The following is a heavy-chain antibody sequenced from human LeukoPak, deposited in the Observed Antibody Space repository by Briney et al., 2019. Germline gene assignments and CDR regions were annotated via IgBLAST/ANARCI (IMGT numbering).Heavy chain of an antibody. J-gene: IGHJ4*02. CDR3: ATTSLGYCSSTSCYGGYYDY. CDR1: GFTFSSYS. CDR2: ISSDNSYI. D-gene: IGHD2-2*01. V-gene: IGHV3-21*01. Sequence: GGSLRLSCAASGFTFSSYSMNWVRQAPGKGLEWVSSISSDNSYIYYADSVKGRFTISRDNAKNSLYLQMNSLRAEDTAVYYCATTSLGYCSSTSCYGGYYDYWGQGTLVTVSS.